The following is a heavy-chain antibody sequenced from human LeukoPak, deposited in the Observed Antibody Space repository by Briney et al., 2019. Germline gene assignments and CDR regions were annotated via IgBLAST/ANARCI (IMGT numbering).Heavy chain of an antibody. J-gene: IGHJ6*02. Sequence: PGGSLRLSCAASGFTFNNYAMNWVRQAPGKGLEWVSAISGSGGSAYYADSVKGRFTISRDNSKNTLFLQMNSLRAEDTAVYYCAKDPGWSIAARRYYGMDVWGQGTTVTVSS. D-gene: IGHD6-6*01. CDR1: GFTFNNYA. CDR2: ISGSGGSA. V-gene: IGHV3-23*01. CDR3: AKDPGWSIAARRYYGMDV.